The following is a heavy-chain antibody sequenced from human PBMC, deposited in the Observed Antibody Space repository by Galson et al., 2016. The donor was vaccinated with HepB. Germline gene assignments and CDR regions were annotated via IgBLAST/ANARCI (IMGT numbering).Heavy chain of an antibody. Sequence: ETLSLTCTVSGGSISSDYWTWIRQPPGKGLEWIGYIYNSGSTDYNPSLRSRVTISLDTSKNQFSLRLSSVAAADTAVYYCARRYCSSAPCYRGLYGVDVWGQGTTVTVSS. J-gene: IGHJ6*02. CDR2: IYNSGST. CDR1: GGSISSDY. D-gene: IGHD2-2*01. V-gene: IGHV4-59*08. CDR3: ARRYCSSAPCYRGLYGVDV.